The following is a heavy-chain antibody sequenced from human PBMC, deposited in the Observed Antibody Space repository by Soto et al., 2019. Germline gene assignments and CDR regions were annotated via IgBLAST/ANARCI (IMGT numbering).Heavy chain of an antibody. D-gene: IGHD2-2*02. V-gene: IGHV1-18*04. CDR1: GYTFTSYG. CDR2: ISAYNGNT. Sequence: QVQLVQSVAEVKKPGASVKVSCKASGYTFTSYGISWVRQAPGQGLEWMGWISAYNGNTNYAQKLQGRVTMTTDTSTSTAFMELRSLRSDDTAVYYCARDRDIVVVPAAISNYYYGMDVWGQGTTVTVSS. J-gene: IGHJ6*02. CDR3: ARDRDIVVVPAAISNYYYGMDV.